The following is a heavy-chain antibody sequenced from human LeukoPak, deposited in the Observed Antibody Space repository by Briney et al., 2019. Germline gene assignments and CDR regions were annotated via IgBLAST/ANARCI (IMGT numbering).Heavy chain of an antibody. V-gene: IGHV1-2*02. CDR2: INPNSGGT. D-gene: IGHD2-8*01. J-gene: IGHJ4*02. Sequence: AASVKVSCKASGYTFTGYYMHWVRQAPGQGLEWMGWINPNSGGTNYAQKFQGRVTMTRDTSISTAYMELSRLRSDDTAVYYCARTDHCTNGVCYSYFDYWGQGTLVTVSS. CDR1: GYTFTGYY. CDR3: ARTDHCTNGVCYSYFDY.